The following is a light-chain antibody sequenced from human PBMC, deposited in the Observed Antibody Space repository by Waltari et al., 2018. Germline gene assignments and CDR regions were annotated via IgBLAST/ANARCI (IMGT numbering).Light chain of an antibody. CDR3: LQYNTYPYI. Sequence: DIQMTQSPSSLSASVGDRVTITCRASQGIRNDLAWYQPKPGTAPKRLIYSASSLQRGVPSRFSGSGSGTEFTLTISGLQSEDFATYYCLQYNTYPYIFGQGTKLEI. CDR1: QGIRND. CDR2: SAS. J-gene: IGKJ2*01. V-gene: IGKV1-17*01.